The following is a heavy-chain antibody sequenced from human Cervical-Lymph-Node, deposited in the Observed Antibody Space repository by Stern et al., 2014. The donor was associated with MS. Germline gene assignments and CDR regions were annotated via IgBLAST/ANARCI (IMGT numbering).Heavy chain of an antibody. V-gene: IGHV4-31*03. CDR3: ARELSGMYGMDV. CDR2: IYYSGAT. D-gene: IGHD1-1*01. CDR1: GGSINNGDYY. J-gene: IGHJ6*02. Sequence: VQLVQSGPGLVKPSQTLSLTCTVSGGSINNGDYYWSWVRQHPGKGLEWLGYIYYSGATYYKPSLKGRLTISVDTSKRHFSLKLTSVTAADTAVYYCARELSGMYGMDVWGQGTTVTVSS.